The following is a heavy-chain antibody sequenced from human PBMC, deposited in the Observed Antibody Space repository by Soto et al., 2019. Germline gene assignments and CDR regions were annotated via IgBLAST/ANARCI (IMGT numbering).Heavy chain of an antibody. CDR3: ARDRYAVYDFDY. V-gene: IGHV3-23*01. Sequence: GGFLRLSCAASDCTFRSYAMSWARQAPGKGLEWVSAISGSGGSTYYADSVKGRFTISRDNSKNTLYLQMNSLRAEDTAVYYCARDRYAVYDFDYWVQGSLVTVSS. CDR1: DCTFRSYA. J-gene: IGHJ4*02. D-gene: IGHD2-8*01. CDR2: ISGSGGST.